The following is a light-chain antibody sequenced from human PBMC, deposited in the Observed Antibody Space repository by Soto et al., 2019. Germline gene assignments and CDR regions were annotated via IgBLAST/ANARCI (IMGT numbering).Light chain of an antibody. CDR3: CSYAGSSTNYV. CDR1: SSDVGGYNY. J-gene: IGLJ1*01. V-gene: IGLV2-8*01. Sequence: QSVLTQPPSASGSPGQSVTISCTGTSSDVGGYNYVSWYQQHPGKAPKLMIYEVSKRPSGVPDRFSGSKSGNMASLIISGLQAEDEADYYCCSYAGSSTNYVFGTGTKVTVL. CDR2: EVS.